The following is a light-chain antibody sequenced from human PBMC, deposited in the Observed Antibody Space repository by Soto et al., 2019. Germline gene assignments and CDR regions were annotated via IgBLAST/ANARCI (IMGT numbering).Light chain of an antibody. V-gene: IGKV1-39*01. CDR3: HQTYNTLYT. CDR2: AAS. J-gene: IGKJ2*01. Sequence: DIQMTQSPFSLSASIGDSVTIXXRTSQTIDNYLNWYQQKPGKAPQLXISAASTLQSGVPSRFSGSGSGTEFTLTISSLQPEDYATYYCHQTYNTLYTFGQGTKVDIK. CDR1: QTIDNY.